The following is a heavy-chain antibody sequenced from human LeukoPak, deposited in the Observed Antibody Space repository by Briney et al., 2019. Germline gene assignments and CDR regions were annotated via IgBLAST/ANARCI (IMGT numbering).Heavy chain of an antibody. CDR1: GFTFSSYA. D-gene: IGHD3-3*01. V-gene: IGHV3-23*01. CDR2: ISGCGGST. Sequence: PGGSLRLSCAASGFTFSSYAMSWVRQAPGKGLEWVSAISGCGGSTYYADSVKGRFTISRDNSKNTLYLQMNSLRAEDTAVYYCAKAYYDFWSDYYPLFDYWGQGTLVTVSS. CDR3: AKAYYDFWSDYYPLFDY. J-gene: IGHJ4*02.